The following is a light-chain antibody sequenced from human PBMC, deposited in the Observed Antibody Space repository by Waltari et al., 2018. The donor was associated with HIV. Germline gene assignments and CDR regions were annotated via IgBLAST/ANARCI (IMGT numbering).Light chain of an antibody. CDR1: GSIFRSDY. V-gene: IGLV1-47*01. J-gene: IGLJ2*01. CDR3: ASWGDDLSGPVV. Sequence: QSVLTQPPSASGTPGQRVTISCSGSGSIFRSDYVNWYQQLTGTAPKPLIFRNNQRPSGVPDRFSGSKSGTSASLVISGLRSDDEADYYCASWGDDLSGPVVFGGGTKLTVL. CDR2: RNN.